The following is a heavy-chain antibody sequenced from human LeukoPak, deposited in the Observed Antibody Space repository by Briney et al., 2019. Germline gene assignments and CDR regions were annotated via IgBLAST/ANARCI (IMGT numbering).Heavy chain of an antibody. CDR1: GFTFSSYG. V-gene: IGHV3-30*18. Sequence: QPGGSLRLSCAASGFTFSSYGMHWVRQAPGKGLEWVAVISYDGSNKYYADSVKGRFTISRDNSKNTLYLQMNSLRAEGTAVYYCAKSLKYCSSTSCYDAYYYYGMDVWGQGTTVTVSS. CDR2: ISYDGSNK. CDR3: AKSLKYCSSTSCYDAYYYYGMDV. D-gene: IGHD2-2*01. J-gene: IGHJ6*02.